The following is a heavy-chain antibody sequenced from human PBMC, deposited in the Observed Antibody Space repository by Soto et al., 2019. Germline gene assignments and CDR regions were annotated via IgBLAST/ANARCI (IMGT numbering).Heavy chain of an antibody. V-gene: IGHV5-10-1*03. CDR1: GYTFTSYY. CDR2: IDPPQSLA. CDR3: ARQYSSGFMDV. Sequence: EVQLVQSGAEVKKPGESLRISCQASGYTFTSYYVSWVRQMPGKGLEWVGRIDPPQSLAIYTSSFQGHVTISSDKAVNTAYIQWSKLKVSDTGIYYCARQYSSGFMDVWGQGTTVTVS. J-gene: IGHJ6*02. D-gene: IGHD6-19*01.